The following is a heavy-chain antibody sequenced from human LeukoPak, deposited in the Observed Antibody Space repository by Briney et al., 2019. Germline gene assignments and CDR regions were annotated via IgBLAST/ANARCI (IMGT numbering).Heavy chain of an antibody. J-gene: IGHJ3*02. CDR1: GGSISSYY. V-gene: IGHV4-59*08. CDR3: ARLNKWELLGAFDI. Sequence: SETLSLTCTVSGGSISSYYWSWIRQPPGKGLEWIGYIYHSGSTNHNPSLKSRVTISIDTSKNQFSLKLSSVTAADTAVYYCARLNKWELLGAFDIWGQGTMVTVSS. CDR2: IYHSGST. D-gene: IGHD1-26*01.